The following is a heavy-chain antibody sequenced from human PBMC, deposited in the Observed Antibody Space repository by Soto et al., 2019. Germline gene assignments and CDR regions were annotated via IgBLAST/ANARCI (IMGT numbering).Heavy chain of an antibody. CDR3: ARGHDFWSGYYILYFDY. V-gene: IGHV4-59*01. Sequence: PSETLSLTCTVCGGSISSYYWSWIRQPPGKGLEWIGYIYYSGSTNYNPSLKSRVTISVDTSKNQFSLKLSSVTAADTAVYYCARGHDFWSGYYILYFDYWGQGTLVTVSS. J-gene: IGHJ4*02. D-gene: IGHD3-3*01. CDR1: GGSISSYY. CDR2: IYYSGST.